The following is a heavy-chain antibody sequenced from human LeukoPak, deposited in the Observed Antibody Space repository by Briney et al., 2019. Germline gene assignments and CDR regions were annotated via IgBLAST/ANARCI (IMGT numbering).Heavy chain of an antibody. J-gene: IGHJ3*01. CDR2: INPNSGGT. V-gene: IGHV1-2*06. CDR1: GYTFTYYY. Sequence: ASVTVSCKASGYTFTYYYMHWVRQAPGQGLEWMGRINPNSGGTNYAQKFQGRVTMTRDTSISTPYMELSTLRSHDTAVYYCARDDSAVTPWGQGTTVTVSS. D-gene: IGHD4-17*01. CDR3: ARDDSAVTP.